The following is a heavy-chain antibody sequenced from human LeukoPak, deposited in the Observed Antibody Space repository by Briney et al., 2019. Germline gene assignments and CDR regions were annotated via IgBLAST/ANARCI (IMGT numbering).Heavy chain of an antibody. CDR3: ARDQEAFDY. V-gene: IGHV1-46*01. Sequence: ASVKVSCKASGYTFTTYYIHWVRQAPGQGLEWMGIINPSGATTTYAQKFQGRVSLTRDTSTSTVHMELSGLRSEDTAVYYCARDQEAFDYWGQGTLVTVSS. J-gene: IGHJ4*02. CDR2: INPSGATT. CDR1: GYTFTTYY.